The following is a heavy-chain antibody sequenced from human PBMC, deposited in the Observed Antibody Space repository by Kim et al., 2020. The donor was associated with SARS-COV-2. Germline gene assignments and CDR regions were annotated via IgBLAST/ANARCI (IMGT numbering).Heavy chain of an antibody. V-gene: IGHV4-39*01. J-gene: IGHJ4*02. CDR2: IYYSGST. D-gene: IGHD2-15*01. CDR3: ARHVCRRVVAATPRLFDF. CDR1: GGSISSSSYY. Sequence: SETLSLTCTVSGGSISSSSYYWGWIRQPPGKGLEWIGSIYYSGSTYYNPSLKSRVTISVDTSKNQFSLKLSSVTAADTAVYYCARHVCRRVVAATPRLFDFWGQGTLVTVSS.